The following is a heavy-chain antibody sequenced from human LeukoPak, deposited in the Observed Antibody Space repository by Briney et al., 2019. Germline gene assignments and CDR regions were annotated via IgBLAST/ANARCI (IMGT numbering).Heavy chain of an antibody. V-gene: IGHV4-34*12. Sequence: SETLSLTCAVSGSSFTNHYWIWIRPPPGKGREWIGEILHTGSTNYNPSFKSRVSISIDTSKNQFFLRLTSVTAADTAVYYCARGPAAVHPWGQGTLVTVSS. D-gene: IGHD6-13*01. CDR1: GSSFTNHY. CDR3: ARGPAAVHP. J-gene: IGHJ5*02. CDR2: ILHTGST.